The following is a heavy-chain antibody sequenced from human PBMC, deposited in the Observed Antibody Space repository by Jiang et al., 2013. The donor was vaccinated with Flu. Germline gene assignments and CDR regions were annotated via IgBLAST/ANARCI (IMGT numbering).Heavy chain of an antibody. J-gene: IGHJ4*02. CDR3: ARDSISGWNPDS. V-gene: IGHV4-30-4*01. Sequence: GPGLVKPSQTLSLTCTVSGGSISSGDYYWSWIRQPPGKGLEWIGFSFYSGSTYYNPSLKSRVAISVDTSKNQFSLQLSSVTAADTAVYYCARDSISGWNPDSWGQGTLV. CDR2: SFYSGST. D-gene: IGHD6-19*01. CDR1: GGSISSGDYY.